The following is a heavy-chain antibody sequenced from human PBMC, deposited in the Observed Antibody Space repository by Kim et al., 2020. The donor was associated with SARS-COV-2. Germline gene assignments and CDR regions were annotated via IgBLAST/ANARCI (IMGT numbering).Heavy chain of an antibody. J-gene: IGHJ3*01. CDR3: ARDTPPYSDSSGYPF. Sequence: QKFPGRVTMTRDTSTSTVYMELSSLRSEDTAVYYCARDTPPYSDSSGYPFWGQGTMVTVSS. V-gene: IGHV1-46*01. D-gene: IGHD3-22*01.